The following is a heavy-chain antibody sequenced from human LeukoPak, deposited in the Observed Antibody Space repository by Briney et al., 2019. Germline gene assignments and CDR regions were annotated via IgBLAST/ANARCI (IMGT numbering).Heavy chain of an antibody. CDR3: ARRGPWDQPYYYYYMDV. D-gene: IGHD2-2*01. CDR2: IYTSGST. V-gene: IGHV4-4*09. Sequence: SETLSLTCTVSGGSTSSYYWSWIRQPPGKGLEWIGYIYTSGSTNYNPSLKSRVTISVDTSKNQFSLKLSSVTAADTAVYYCARRGPWDQPYYYYYMDVRGKGTTVTVSS. CDR1: GGSTSSYY. J-gene: IGHJ6*03.